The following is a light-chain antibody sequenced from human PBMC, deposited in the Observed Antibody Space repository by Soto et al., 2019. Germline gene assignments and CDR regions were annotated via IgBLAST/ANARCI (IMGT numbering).Light chain of an antibody. J-gene: IGKJ1*01. CDR2: DAS. CDR1: QSVSSN. V-gene: IGKV3D-15*01. Sequence: EIVMTQSPATLSVSPGERATLSCRASQSVSSNLAWYQQKPGQAPRLLIYDASNRATGIPARFIGSGSGTDFTLTISRLEPEDFALYYCQQFEYSVPQWTFGQGTKVDIK. CDR3: QQFEYSVPQWT.